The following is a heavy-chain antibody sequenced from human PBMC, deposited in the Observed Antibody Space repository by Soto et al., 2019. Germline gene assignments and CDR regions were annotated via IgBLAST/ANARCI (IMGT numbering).Heavy chain of an antibody. CDR3: VRDYASDSGVHLDF. CDR2: IGADDGKT. CDR1: GYRFTHYV. D-gene: IGHD3-22*01. Sequence: QVQLVQSGTEVKKPGASVKVSCKASGYRFTHYVIHWVRQAPGQRLEWMGWIGADDGKTYYSQNFKGRVTITKDTSASTAYMELSSLISEDTAVYDCVRDYASDSGVHLDFWGQGTLVTVSS. J-gene: IGHJ4*02. V-gene: IGHV1-3*01.